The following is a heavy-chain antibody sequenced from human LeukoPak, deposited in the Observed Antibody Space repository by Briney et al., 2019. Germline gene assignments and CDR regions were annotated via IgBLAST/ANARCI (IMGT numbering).Heavy chain of an antibody. V-gene: IGHV1-18*01. D-gene: IGHD3-10*01. CDR3: ARDVLTAMVRGVMGY. J-gene: IGHJ4*02. Sequence: ASVKVSCKASGYTFTSYGISWVRQAPGQGLEWMGWISANNGNTNYAQKLQGRVTLTTDTSTSTAYMELRNLRSDDTAVYYCARDVLTAMVRGVMGYWGQGTLVTVSS. CDR2: ISANNGNT. CDR1: GYTFTSYG.